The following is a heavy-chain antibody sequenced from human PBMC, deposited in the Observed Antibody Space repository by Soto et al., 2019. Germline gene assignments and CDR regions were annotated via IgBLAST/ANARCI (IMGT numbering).Heavy chain of an antibody. D-gene: IGHD3-3*01. CDR2: IYYSGST. CDR1: GGSVSSGSYY. V-gene: IGHV4-61*01. J-gene: IGHJ4*02. CDR3: ARTTTIFGVVITYYFDY. Sequence: QVQLQESGPGLVKPSETLSLTCTVSGGSVSSGSYYWSWIRQPPGKGLEWIGYIYYSGSTNYNPSLKSRGTISVDTSKNQFSLKLSSVTAADTAVYYCARTTTIFGVVITYYFDYWGQGTLVTVSS.